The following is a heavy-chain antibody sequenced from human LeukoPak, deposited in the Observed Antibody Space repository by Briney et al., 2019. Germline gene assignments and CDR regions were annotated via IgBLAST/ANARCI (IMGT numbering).Heavy chain of an antibody. Sequence: ASETLSLTCTVSRGAISNNYWSWLRQPPGKGLEWIGYIYYSGSTYYNPSLKSRVTISVDTSKNQFSLKLSSVTAADTAVYYCARNCGGDCYYAFDIWGQGTMVTVSS. J-gene: IGHJ3*02. D-gene: IGHD2-21*02. CDR3: ARNCGGDCYYAFDI. CDR1: RGAISNNY. CDR2: IYYSGST. V-gene: IGHV4-59*06.